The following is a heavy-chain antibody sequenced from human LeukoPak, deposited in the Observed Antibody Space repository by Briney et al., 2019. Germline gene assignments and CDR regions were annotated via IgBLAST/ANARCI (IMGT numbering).Heavy chain of an antibody. V-gene: IGHV4-4*07. CDR1: GGSISSYY. CDR2: IYTSGST. D-gene: IGHD6-19*01. Sequence: SETLSLTCTVSGGSISSYYWSWIRQPAGKGLEWIGRIYTSGSTNYNPSLRSRVTMSVDTSKNQFSLKLSSVTAADTAVYYCARGGPQWPYYYMDVWGKGTTVTVSS. CDR3: ARGGPQWPYYYMDV. J-gene: IGHJ6*03.